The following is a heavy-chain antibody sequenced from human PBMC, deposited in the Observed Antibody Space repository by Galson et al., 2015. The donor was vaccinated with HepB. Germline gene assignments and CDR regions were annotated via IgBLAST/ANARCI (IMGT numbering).Heavy chain of an antibody. Sequence: EPLSLTCTVPGGSISRYSWSWIRQPPGKGLECIGCISYSGTTNYNPSLRGRVTISVDTAKRQFSLSLTSVTPADTAVYYCARVAPEDSWEFPSRRVDSWGQGTLVTVSS. CDR3: ARVAPEDSWEFPSRRVDS. V-gene: IGHV4-59*01. D-gene: IGHD1-26*01. J-gene: IGHJ4*02. CDR1: GGSISRYS. CDR2: ISYSGTT.